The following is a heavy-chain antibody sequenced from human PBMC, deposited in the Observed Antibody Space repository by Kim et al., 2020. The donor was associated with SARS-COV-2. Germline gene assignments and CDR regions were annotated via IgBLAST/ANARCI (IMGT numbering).Heavy chain of an antibody. Sequence: GESLKISCKGSGYSFTSYWIGWVRQMPGKGLEWMGIIYPGDSDTRYSPSFQGQVTISADKSISTAYLQWSSLKASDTAMYYCARHVWGYSSGWYYYYGMDVWGQGTTVTVSS. CDR3: ARHVWGYSSGWYYYYGMDV. CDR1: GYSFTSYW. CDR2: IYPGDSDT. J-gene: IGHJ6*02. V-gene: IGHV5-51*01. D-gene: IGHD6-19*01.